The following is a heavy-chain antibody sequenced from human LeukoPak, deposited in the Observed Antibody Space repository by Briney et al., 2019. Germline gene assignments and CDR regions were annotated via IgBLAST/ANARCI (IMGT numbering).Heavy chain of an antibody. CDR2: INHSGST. Sequence: KPSETLSLTCAVYGGSSSGYYWSWIRQPPGKGLEWIGEINHSGSTNYNPSLKSRVTISVDTSKNQFSLKLSSVTAADTAVYYCAREDILTDGNWFDPWGQGTLVTVSS. D-gene: IGHD3-9*01. CDR3: AREDILTDGNWFDP. CDR1: GGSSSGYY. J-gene: IGHJ5*02. V-gene: IGHV4-34*01.